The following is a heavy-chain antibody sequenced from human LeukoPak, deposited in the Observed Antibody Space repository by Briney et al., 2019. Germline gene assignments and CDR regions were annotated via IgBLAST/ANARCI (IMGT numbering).Heavy chain of an antibody. V-gene: IGHV4-34*01. CDR3: ATLPSYSSGWYRTY. CDR2: INHSGST. CDR1: GGSFSGYY. J-gene: IGHJ4*02. Sequence: SETLSLTCAVYGGSFSGYYWSWLRQPPGKGLEWIGEINHSGSTNYNPSLKSRVTISVDTSKNQFSLKLSSVTAADTAVYYCATLPSYSSGWYRTYWGQGTLVTVSS. D-gene: IGHD6-19*01.